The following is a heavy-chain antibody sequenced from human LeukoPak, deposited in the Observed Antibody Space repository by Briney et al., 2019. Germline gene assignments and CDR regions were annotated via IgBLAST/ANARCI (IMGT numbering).Heavy chain of an antibody. Sequence: KPSETLSLTCTVSGYSISSGYYWGWIRQPPGKGLEWIGSIYYSGSTYYNPSLKSRVTISVDTSKNQFSLKLSSVTAADTAVYYCARPVPSRLGWFDPWGQGTLVTVSS. CDR3: ARPVPSRLGWFDP. CDR1: GYSISSGYY. V-gene: IGHV4-38-2*02. J-gene: IGHJ5*02. CDR2: IYYSGST. D-gene: IGHD1-1*01.